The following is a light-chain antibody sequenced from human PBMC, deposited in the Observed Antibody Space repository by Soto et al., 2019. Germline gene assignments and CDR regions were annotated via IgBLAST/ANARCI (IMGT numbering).Light chain of an antibody. V-gene: IGLV2-11*01. Sequence: QSALTQPRSVSGSPGQSVTISCTGTSSDVGGYNYVSWYQQHPGKAPKLMIYDVSKRPSGVPDRFSGSKSGNTASLTISGLQAEDEADYYCCSYAGSGDVFGTGTKLTVL. CDR3: CSYAGSGDV. CDR1: SSDVGGYNY. J-gene: IGLJ1*01. CDR2: DVS.